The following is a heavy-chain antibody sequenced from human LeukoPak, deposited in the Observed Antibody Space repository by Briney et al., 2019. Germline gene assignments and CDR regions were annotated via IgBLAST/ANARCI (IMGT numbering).Heavy chain of an antibody. J-gene: IGHJ4*02. CDR3: PKRGGMNYYGSGSYYGLQRHYYFDY. V-gene: IGHV1-8*03. Sequence: ASVKVSCKASGYTFTNYDINWVRQAPGQGLEWMGWMNPNSGNTVYAQKFQGRVTITRNTSISTAYMELSSLISEATPVFSCPKRGGMNYYGSGSYYGLQRHYYFDYWGQGTLVTVSS. CDR2: MNPNSGNT. CDR1: GYTFTNYD. D-gene: IGHD3-10*01.